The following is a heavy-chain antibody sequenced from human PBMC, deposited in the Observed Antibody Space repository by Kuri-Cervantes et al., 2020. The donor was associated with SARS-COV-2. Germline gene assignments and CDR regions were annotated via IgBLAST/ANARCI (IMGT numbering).Heavy chain of an antibody. CDR2: INHSGST. CDR1: GGSFSGYY. D-gene: IGHD2-2*01. V-gene: IGHV4-34*01. Sequence: GSLRLSCAVYGGSFSGYYWSWIRQPPGKGLEWIGEINHSGSTNYNPSLESRVTISVDTSKNQFSLKLSSVTAADTAVYYCAREGGDILVDGMDVWGQGTTVTVSS. CDR3: AREGGDILVDGMDV. J-gene: IGHJ6*02.